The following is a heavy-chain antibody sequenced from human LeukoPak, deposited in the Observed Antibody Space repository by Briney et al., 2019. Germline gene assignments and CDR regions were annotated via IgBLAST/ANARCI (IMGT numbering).Heavy chain of an antibody. Sequence: GGSLRLSYAASGFTFSSYAMSWVRQAPGKGLEWVSAISGRGGSTYYADSVKGRFTISRDNSGETLYMQMNSLRAEYTAVYYCAKGYYDYVWGSYYFDYWGQGTLVTVSS. V-gene: IGHV3-23*01. CDR2: ISGRGGST. CDR3: AKGYYDYVWGSYYFDY. D-gene: IGHD3-16*01. J-gene: IGHJ4*02. CDR1: GFTFSSYA.